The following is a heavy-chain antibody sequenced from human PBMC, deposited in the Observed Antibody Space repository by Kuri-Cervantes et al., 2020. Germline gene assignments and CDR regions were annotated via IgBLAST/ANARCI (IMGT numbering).Heavy chain of an antibody. D-gene: IGHD3-10*01. CDR3: ARRTMVRGGTFDY. Sequence: SETLSLACTVSGGSFSGYYWTWIRQPPGKGLEWIGEINHSGSTNYNPSLKSRVTISVDTSKNQFSLKLSSVTAADTAVYYCARRTMVRGGTFDYWGQGTLVTVSS. V-gene: IGHV4-34*01. CDR1: GGSFSGYY. CDR2: INHSGST. J-gene: IGHJ4*02.